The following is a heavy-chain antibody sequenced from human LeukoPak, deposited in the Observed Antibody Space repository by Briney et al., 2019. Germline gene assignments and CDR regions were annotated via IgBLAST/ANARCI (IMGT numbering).Heavy chain of an antibody. CDR3: ARGGRWELPRPYAFDI. D-gene: IGHD1-26*01. Sequence: ASVKVSCKASGYTFTSYGISWVRQAPGQGLEWMGWISAYNGNTNYAQKLQGRVTMTSDTSISTAYMELRSLRSDDTAVYYCARGGRWELPRPYAFDIWGQGTMVTVSS. J-gene: IGHJ3*02. CDR1: GYTFTSYG. CDR2: ISAYNGNT. V-gene: IGHV1-18*01.